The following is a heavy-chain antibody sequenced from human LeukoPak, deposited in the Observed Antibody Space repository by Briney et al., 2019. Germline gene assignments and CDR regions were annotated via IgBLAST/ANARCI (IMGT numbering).Heavy chain of an antibody. V-gene: IGHV4-59*08. D-gene: IGHD1-26*01. CDR2: MYYTGST. CDR1: GGSISSDY. CDR3: ARHGPYLGRLGWFDP. Sequence: SETLSLTRSVSGGSISSDYWAWIRQPPGKGLEWIGYMYYTGSTNYNPSLKSRVTISIDTSKNQFSLNLSSVTAADTAVYYCARHGPYLGRLGWFDPWGQGTLVTVSS. J-gene: IGHJ5*02.